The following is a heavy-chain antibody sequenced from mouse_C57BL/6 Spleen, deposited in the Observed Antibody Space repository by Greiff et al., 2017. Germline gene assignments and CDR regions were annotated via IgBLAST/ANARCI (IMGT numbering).Heavy chain of an antibody. D-gene: IGHD4-1*02. J-gene: IGHJ3*01. CDR2: IYPGDGGT. Sequence: VKVVEPGPELVKPGASVKISCKASGYAFSSSWMNWVKQRPGQGLEWIGRIYPGDGGTNYNGKFKSKATLTADKSSSTAYMQLSSLTSEDSAVYFCARSSTGTGIAYWGQGPLVTVSA. CDR1: GYAFSSSW. CDR3: ARSSTGTGIAY. V-gene: IGHV1-82*01.